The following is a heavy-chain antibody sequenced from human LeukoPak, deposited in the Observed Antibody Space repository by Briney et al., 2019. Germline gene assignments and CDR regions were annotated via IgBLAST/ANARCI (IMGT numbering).Heavy chain of an antibody. V-gene: IGHV5-51*01. CDR2: IYPGDSDT. J-gene: IGHJ5*02. Sequence: KVSCKASGYTFTSYWIGWVRQMPGKGLEWMGIIYPGDSDTRYSPSFQGQVTISADKSISTAYLQWSSLKASDTAMYYCARASGSYAWFDPWGQGTLVTVSS. CDR1: GYTFTSYW. CDR3: ARASGSYAWFDP. D-gene: IGHD1-26*01.